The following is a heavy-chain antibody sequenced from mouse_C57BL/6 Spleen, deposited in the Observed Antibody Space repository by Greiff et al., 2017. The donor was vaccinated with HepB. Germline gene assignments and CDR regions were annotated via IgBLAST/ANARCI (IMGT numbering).Heavy chain of an antibody. Sequence: VQLQQSGPELVKPGDSVKISCKASGYSFTGYFMNWVMQSHGKSLEWIGRINPYNGDTFYNQKFKGKATLTVDKSSSTAHMELRSLTSEDSAVYYCARTPPNYYGSSSWFAYWGQGTLVTVSA. V-gene: IGHV1-20*01. CDR1: GYSFTGYF. D-gene: IGHD1-1*01. CDR2: INPYNGDT. J-gene: IGHJ3*01. CDR3: ARTPPNYYGSSSWFAY.